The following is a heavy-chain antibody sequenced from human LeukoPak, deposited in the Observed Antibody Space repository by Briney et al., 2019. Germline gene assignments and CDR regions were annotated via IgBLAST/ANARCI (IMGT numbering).Heavy chain of an antibody. CDR2: MNPNSGHT. CDR1: GYTFNSYD. Sequence: ASVKVSCKASGYTFNSYDINWVRQATGQGLEWMGWMNPNSGHTAYARKFQGRVTMTMNTSISTAYMELSSLRSEDTAVYYCARVLRYCSGGNCYSGGLGYMDVWGKGTTVTISS. V-gene: IGHV1-8*01. D-gene: IGHD2-15*01. J-gene: IGHJ6*03. CDR3: ARVLRYCSGGNCYSGGLGYMDV.